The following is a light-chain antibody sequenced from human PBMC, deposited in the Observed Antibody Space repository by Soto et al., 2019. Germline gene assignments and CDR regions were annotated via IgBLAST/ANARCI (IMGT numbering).Light chain of an antibody. J-gene: IGKJ1*01. CDR2: TAS. CDR1: QSIARY. Sequence: DIVMTQSPDSLAVSLGERATITCRASQSIARYLNWYQQKPGKAPKLLVYTASSLQSGVPSSFSGSGSGTDFTLTISSLQPEDFATYYCRQSYSAPPTFGQGTRVEIK. CDR3: RQSYSAPPT. V-gene: IGKV1-39*01.